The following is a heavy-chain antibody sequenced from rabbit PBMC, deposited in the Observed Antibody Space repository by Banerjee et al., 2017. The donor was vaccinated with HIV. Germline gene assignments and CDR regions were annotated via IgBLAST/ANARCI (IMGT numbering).Heavy chain of an antibody. Sequence: QLEESGGDLVKPEGSLTLTCTASGFDFSSYYMNWVRQAPGKGLEWIGYIDPVFDTTYSASWVNGRFTISSHNAQNTLYLQLNSLTAADTATYFCVREPTSSSGYYKSYYFNLWGPGTLVTVS. D-gene: IGHD1-1*01. CDR1: GFDFSSYY. J-gene: IGHJ4*01. CDR2: IDPVFDTT. V-gene: IGHV1S7*01. CDR3: VREPTSSSGYYKSYYFNL.